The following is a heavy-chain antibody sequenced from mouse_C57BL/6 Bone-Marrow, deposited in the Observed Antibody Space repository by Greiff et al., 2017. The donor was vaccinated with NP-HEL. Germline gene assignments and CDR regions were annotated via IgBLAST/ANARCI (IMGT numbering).Heavy chain of an antibody. J-gene: IGHJ3*01. CDR1: GYTFTSYW. V-gene: IGHV1-55*01. CDR3: ARSFTTVVATKCAY. Sequence: VQLQQPGAELVKPGASVKMSCKASGYTFTSYWITWVKQRPGQGLEWIGDIYPGSGSTNYNEKFKSKATLTVDTSSSTAYMQLSSLTSEDSAVYYCARSFTTVVATKCAYWGQGTLVTVSA. CDR2: IYPGSGST. D-gene: IGHD1-1*01.